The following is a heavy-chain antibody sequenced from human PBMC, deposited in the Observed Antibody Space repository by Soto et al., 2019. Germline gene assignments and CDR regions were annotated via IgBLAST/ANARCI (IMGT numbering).Heavy chain of an antibody. CDR3: AKDVGIIDYYGMDV. CDR2: ISWNSGSI. J-gene: IGHJ6*02. D-gene: IGHD3-16*01. Sequence: PGGSLRLSCTSYGIPFEDYAMHWVRPAPGKGLEWVSGISWNSGSIGYADSVKGRFTISRDNAKNSLYLQMNSLRAEDTALYYCAKDVGIIDYYGMDVWGQGTKVTVSS. CDR1: GIPFEDYA. V-gene: IGHV3-9*01.